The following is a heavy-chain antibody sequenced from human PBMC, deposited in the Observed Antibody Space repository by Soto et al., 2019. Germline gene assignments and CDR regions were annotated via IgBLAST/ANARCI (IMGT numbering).Heavy chain of an antibody. CDR2: ISGSGGST. V-gene: IGHV3-23*01. J-gene: IGHJ4*02. D-gene: IGHD6-6*01. CDR3: AKVSVSSVYFDY. CDR1: GFTFSSYA. Sequence: GGSLRLSCAASGFTFSSYAMSWVRQAPVNGLEWVSAISGSGGSTYYADSVNGRFSISRDNSKNTLYLQMNSLRAEDTAVYYCAKVSVSSVYFDYWGQGTLVTVSS.